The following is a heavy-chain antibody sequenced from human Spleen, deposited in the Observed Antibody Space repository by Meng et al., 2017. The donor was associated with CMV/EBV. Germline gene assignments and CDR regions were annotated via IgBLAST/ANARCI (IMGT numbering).Heavy chain of an antibody. D-gene: IGHD3-3*01. Sequence: GESLKISCAASGFTFSTYSMNWVRQAPGKGLEWVSGINWNGVSSGYADSVKGRFTISRDNGKNSLFLQMNSLRAEDTAFYYCARVRGTEGTYYDFWSGSGIADYWGQGTLVTVSS. CDR2: INWNGVSS. CDR3: ARVRGTEGTYYDFWSGSGIADY. J-gene: IGHJ4*02. CDR1: GFTFSTYS. V-gene: IGHV3-20*04.